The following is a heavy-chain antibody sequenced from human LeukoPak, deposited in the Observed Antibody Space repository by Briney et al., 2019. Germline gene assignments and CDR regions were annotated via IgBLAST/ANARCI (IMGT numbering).Heavy chain of an antibody. V-gene: IGHV1-8*01. CDR1: GYTFTSYD. D-gene: IGHD3-9*01. Sequence: ASVKVSCKASGYTFTSYDINWVRQATGQGLEWMGWMNPNSGNTGYAQKFQGRVTMTRNTSISTAYMELSSLRSEDTAVYYCARDGTDILTGYYHYYYYYYMDVWGKGTTVTVSS. J-gene: IGHJ6*03. CDR3: ARDGTDILTGYYHYYYYYYMDV. CDR2: MNPNSGNT.